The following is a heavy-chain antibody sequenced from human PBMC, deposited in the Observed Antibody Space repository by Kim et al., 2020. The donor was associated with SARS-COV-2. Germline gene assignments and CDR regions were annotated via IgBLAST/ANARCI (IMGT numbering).Heavy chain of an antibody. V-gene: IGHV4-39*01. CDR3: SRHRIRSAGDF. CDR2: IYYTAST. CDR1: GGSISSGQYF. J-gene: IGHJ4*02. Sequence: SETLSLTCTVSGGSISSGQYFWGWIRQPPGKGLEWIANIYYTASTFYNPSLKSRVSISMDMSMNQFSLNLSSVTAADTGFYYCSRHRIRSAGDFWGQGTL.